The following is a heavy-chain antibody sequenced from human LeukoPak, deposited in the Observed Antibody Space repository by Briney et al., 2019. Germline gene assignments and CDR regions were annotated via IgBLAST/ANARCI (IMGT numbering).Heavy chain of an antibody. CDR1: GFTFTTYE. CDR3: AVKSRDGYFDGLLDL. Sequence: GGSLRLSSAASGFTFTTYEMTWVRQAPGTELKGVSYFSTTSTTTSHADSGQGRFTISSDKTHHSLNLQMNSLRVQARTLYYFAVKSRDGYFDGLLDLWGQGALVTVSS. CDR2: FSTTSTTT. V-gene: IGHV3-48*03. D-gene: IGHD5-24*01. J-gene: IGHJ5*02.